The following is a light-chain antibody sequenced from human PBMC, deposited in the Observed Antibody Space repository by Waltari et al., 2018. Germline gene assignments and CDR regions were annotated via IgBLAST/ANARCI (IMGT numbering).Light chain of an antibody. CDR1: SRYVGGYDY. CDR2: EVS. Sequence: QSALTHPASVSRSPGQSIPTSCPGTSRYVGGYDYVPWYQPHPGKAPKLMIYEVSNRPSGVSNRFAASKSGNTASLTISGLQAEDEADYYCTSYTSSGTLVVFGGGTKLTVL. J-gene: IGLJ2*01. CDR3: TSYTSSGTLVV. V-gene: IGLV2-14*01.